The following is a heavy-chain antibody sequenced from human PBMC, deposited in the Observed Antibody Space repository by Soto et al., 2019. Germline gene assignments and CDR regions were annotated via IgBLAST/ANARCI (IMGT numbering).Heavy chain of an antibody. CDR2: IIPIFGTA. J-gene: IGHJ6*02. CDR1: GGTFSSYA. D-gene: IGHD6-13*01. CDR3: ARAIAAVDEYYYYYYGMDV. Sequence: SVKVSCKASGGTFSSYAISWVRQAPGQGLEWMGGIIPIFGTANYAQKFRGRVTITADESTSIAYMELSSLRSEDTAVYYCARAIAAVDEYYYYYYGMDVWGQGTTVTVSS. V-gene: IGHV1-69*13.